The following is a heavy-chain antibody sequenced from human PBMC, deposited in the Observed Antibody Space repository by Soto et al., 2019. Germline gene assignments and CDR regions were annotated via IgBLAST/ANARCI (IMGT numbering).Heavy chain of an antibody. CDR3: ARRWSSTRCLDL. V-gene: IGHV1-18*01. D-gene: IGHD2-2*01. CDR2: ISGYNGNT. CDR1: GYTFTSYG. J-gene: IGHJ2*01. Sequence: QVQLVQSGAEVKKPGASVKVSCKASGYTFTSYGICWVRQAPGQGLEWMGWISGYNGNTNYAQNLQGRVTMTTDTSTSTVYMELRSLRSDDTAVYDCARRWSSTRCLDLWGRGTLVIVSS.